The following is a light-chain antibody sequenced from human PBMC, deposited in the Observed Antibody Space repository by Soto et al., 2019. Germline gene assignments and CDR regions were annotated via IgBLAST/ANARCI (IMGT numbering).Light chain of an antibody. V-gene: IGKV1-27*01. CDR1: QGISNS. J-gene: IGKJ5*01. CDR2: AAS. Sequence: DIQMTQSPSSLSASVGDRVTITCRASQGISNSLAWYQQKPGKVPKLLIYAASTLQSGVPSRFSGSGSGTDFTLTISGLQPEDVATYYCQKHDTAPLAFGQWSRLEIK. CDR3: QKHDTAPLA.